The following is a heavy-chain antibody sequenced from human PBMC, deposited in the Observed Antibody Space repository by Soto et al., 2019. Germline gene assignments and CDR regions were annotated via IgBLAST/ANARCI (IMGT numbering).Heavy chain of an antibody. CDR1: GFSLTSGVG. CDR3: AHIDPEIVTVGGHGGFDY. D-gene: IGHD5-12*01. Sequence: QITLKESGPTLVRPPQTLTLTCTFSGFSLTSGVGVGWIRQPPGKALEWLALIYWDDDKRYSPSLKNRLTITKDTHKNQLVLTMTNVGPVDTATYFCAHIDPEIVTVGGHGGFDYWGQGTLVTVSS. CDR2: IYWDDDK. V-gene: IGHV2-5*02. J-gene: IGHJ4*02.